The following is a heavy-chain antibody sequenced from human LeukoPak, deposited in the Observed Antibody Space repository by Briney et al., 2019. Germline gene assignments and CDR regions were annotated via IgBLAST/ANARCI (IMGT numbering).Heavy chain of an antibody. CDR2: INHSGST. CDR3: ARGMYYYDNSGYYF. V-gene: IGHV4-34*01. Sequence: SETLSLTCAVYGGSFSGYYWSWIRQPPGKGLEWIGEINHSGSTNYNPSLKSRVTISVDTSKNQFSLKLSSVTAADTAVYYCARGMYYYDNSGYYFWGQGTLVTVSS. CDR1: GGSFSGYY. J-gene: IGHJ4*02. D-gene: IGHD3-22*01.